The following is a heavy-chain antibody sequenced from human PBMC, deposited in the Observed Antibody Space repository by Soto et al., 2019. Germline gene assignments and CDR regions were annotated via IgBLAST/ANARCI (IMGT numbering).Heavy chain of an antibody. J-gene: IGHJ4*02. Sequence: QVQLVESGGGLVKPGGSLRLSCAASGFTFSDYYMSWIRQAPGKGLEWVSYISSSSSYTNYADSVKGRFTISRDNAKNPLYLQMNSLRADDTAVYYCARDHHRYSGYDDVDYWGQGTLVTVSS. CDR1: GFTFSDYY. V-gene: IGHV3-11*05. CDR2: ISSSSSYT. D-gene: IGHD5-12*01. CDR3: ARDHHRYSGYDDVDY.